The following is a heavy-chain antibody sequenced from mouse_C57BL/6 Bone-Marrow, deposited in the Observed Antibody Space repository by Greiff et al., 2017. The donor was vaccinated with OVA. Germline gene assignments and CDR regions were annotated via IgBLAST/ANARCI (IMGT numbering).Heavy chain of an antibody. Sequence: QVQLQQPGAELVRPGSSVKLSCKASGYTFTSYWMHWVKQRPIQGLEWIGNIDPSDSETHYNQKFKDKATLTVDKSSSTAYMQLSSLTSEDSAVYYCARLEDEAMDYWGQGTSVTVSS. V-gene: IGHV1-52*01. CDR3: ARLEDEAMDY. J-gene: IGHJ4*01. CDR2: IDPSDSET. CDR1: GYTFTSYW.